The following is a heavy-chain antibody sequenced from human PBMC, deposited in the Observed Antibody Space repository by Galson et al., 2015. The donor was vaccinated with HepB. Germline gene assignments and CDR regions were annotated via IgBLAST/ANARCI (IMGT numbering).Heavy chain of an antibody. D-gene: IGHD6-19*01. J-gene: IGHJ5*02. Sequence: SVKVSCKASGFTFTSSAVQWVRQARGQRLEWIGWIVVGSGNTNYAQKFQERVTITRDMSTSTAYMELSSLGSEDAAVYYCAARPQQWLAPPEYPWGQGTLVTVSS. CDR2: IVVGSGNT. CDR3: AARPQQWLAPPEYP. CDR1: GFTFTSSA. V-gene: IGHV1-58*01.